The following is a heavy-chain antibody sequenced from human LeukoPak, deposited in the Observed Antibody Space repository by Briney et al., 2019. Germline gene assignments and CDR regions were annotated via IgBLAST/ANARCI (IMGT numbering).Heavy chain of an antibody. Sequence: GSLRLSCTASGFTFSSYWMDWVRQAPGKGLEWVANIKQDGSEKYYVDSVKGRLTISRDNAKNSLYLQMNSLRAEDTAVYYCARDRDWYSFDSWGQGTLVTVSS. CDR1: GFTFSSYW. CDR2: IKQDGSEK. CDR3: ARDRDWYSFDS. J-gene: IGHJ4*02. D-gene: IGHD6-19*01. V-gene: IGHV3-7*03.